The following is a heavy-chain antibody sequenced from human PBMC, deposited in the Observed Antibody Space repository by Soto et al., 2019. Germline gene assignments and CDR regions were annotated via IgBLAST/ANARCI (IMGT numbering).Heavy chain of an antibody. V-gene: IGHV4-34*01. Sequence: XETLSVSWAVYGGSFSGYHWTWIRQPPGRGLEWIGEITHRGSPNYNPSFKSRVTISIDMSKNQFSLDLRSLTAADTAVYYCARIQGSDYSEPHDVWGQGTLVTVSS. D-gene: IGHD4-4*01. CDR2: ITHRGSP. CDR1: GGSFSGYH. J-gene: IGHJ4*02. CDR3: ARIQGSDYSEPHDV.